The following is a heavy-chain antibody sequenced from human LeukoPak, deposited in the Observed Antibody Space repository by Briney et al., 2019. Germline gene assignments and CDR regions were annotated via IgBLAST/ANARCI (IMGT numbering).Heavy chain of an antibody. CDR2: IYTSGST. D-gene: IGHD6-19*01. CDR3: ARGRGQWPARGTNWYFDL. Sequence: SETLSLTCTVSGGSISSGSYYWSWIRQPAGKGLEWIGRIYTSGSTNYNPSLKSRVTISVDTSKNQFSLKLSSVTAADTAVYYCARGRGQWPARGTNWYFDLWGRGTLVTVSS. J-gene: IGHJ2*01. CDR1: GGSISSGSYY. V-gene: IGHV4-61*02.